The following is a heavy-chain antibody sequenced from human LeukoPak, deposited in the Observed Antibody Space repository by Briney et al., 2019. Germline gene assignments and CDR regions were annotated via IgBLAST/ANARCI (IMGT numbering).Heavy chain of an antibody. CDR1: GYTFTGYY. Sequence: ASVTVPCKASGYTFTGYYMHWVRQAPGQGLEWMGWINPNSGGTNYAQKFQGRVTMTRDTSISTAYMELSRLRSDDTAVYYCARGGVVVVAAIDYWGQGTLVTVSS. CDR3: ARGGVVVVAAIDY. D-gene: IGHD2-15*01. CDR2: INPNSGGT. V-gene: IGHV1-2*02. J-gene: IGHJ4*02.